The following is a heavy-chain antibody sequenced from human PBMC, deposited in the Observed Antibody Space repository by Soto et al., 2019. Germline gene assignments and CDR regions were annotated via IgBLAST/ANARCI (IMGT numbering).Heavy chain of an antibody. CDR1: GDSVASNSAA. V-gene: IGHV6-1*01. D-gene: IGHD3-3*01. CDR2: TYYRSKWYN. Sequence: SQTLSLTCAISGDSVASNSAAWNWIRQSPSRGLEWLGRTYYRSKWYNDYAVSVKSRITINPDTSKNQFPLQLNSLTPEDTAVYYCARWSRRITIFGVANWFAPWGQGTLVTVSS. J-gene: IGHJ5*02. CDR3: ARWSRRITIFGVANWFAP.